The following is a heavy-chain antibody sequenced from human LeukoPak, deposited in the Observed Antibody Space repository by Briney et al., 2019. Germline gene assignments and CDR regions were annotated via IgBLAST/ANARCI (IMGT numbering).Heavy chain of an antibody. CDR1: GGSISSYY. CDR3: ARDSTAWFGESGATDYYYGMDV. V-gene: IGHV4-4*07. D-gene: IGHD3-10*01. J-gene: IGHJ6*02. Sequence: SETLSLTCTVSGGSISSYYWSWIRQPAGKGLEWIGRIYTSGSTNYNPSLKSRVTMSVDTSKNQFSLKLSSVTAADTAVYYCARDSTAWFGESGATDYYYGMDVRGQGTTVTVSS. CDR2: IYTSGST.